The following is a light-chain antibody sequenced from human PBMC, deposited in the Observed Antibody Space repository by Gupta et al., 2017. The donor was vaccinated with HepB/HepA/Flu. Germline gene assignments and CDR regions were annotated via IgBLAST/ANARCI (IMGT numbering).Light chain of an antibody. CDR3: RQGLPSPLT. J-gene: IGKJ4*01. CDR2: LGS. V-gene: IGKV2-28*01. Sequence: DIVMTQSPLSLPVTPGESAAISCRSSQSLLHSNGYTYWDWYLQKTAQLRRLLLYLGSKRASGVPDRFSGRGAGTYITLKISIVDEEDAGVYYCRQGLPSPLTFGGGTKVQMK. CDR1: QSLLHSNGYTY.